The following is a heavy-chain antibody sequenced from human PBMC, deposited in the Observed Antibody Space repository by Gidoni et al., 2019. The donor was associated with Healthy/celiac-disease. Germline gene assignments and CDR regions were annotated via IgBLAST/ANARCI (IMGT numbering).Heavy chain of an antibody. V-gene: IGHV3-53*01. CDR2: IYCGGST. CDR1: GFTVSSNY. J-gene: IGHJ4*02. Sequence: EVQLVESGGGLIQPGGSLRLSCAASGFTVSSNYMSWVRQAPGKGLEWVSVIYCGGSTYYADSVKGRFTISRDNSKNTLYLQMNSLRAEDTAVYYCASRIGYSSSRQEKKVGYFDYWGQGTLVTVSS. CDR3: ASRIGYSSSRQEKKVGYFDY. D-gene: IGHD6-13*01.